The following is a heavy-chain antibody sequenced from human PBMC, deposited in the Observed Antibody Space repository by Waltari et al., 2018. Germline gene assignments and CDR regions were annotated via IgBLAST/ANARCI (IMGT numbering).Heavy chain of an antibody. J-gene: IGHJ4*02. CDR3: ATFKGDH. Sequence: EVQLLESGGGLIQPGGSLRLSCAASGLRFSTTSMTWVRQVPGKGLDGVSSISGAGTGAYYADSIKGRFTISRDNSRNTLSLQMNSLRAEDTALYYCATFKGDHWGQGTLVTVSS. D-gene: IGHD3-3*02. CDR2: ISGAGTGA. V-gene: IGHV3-23*01. CDR1: GLRFSTTS.